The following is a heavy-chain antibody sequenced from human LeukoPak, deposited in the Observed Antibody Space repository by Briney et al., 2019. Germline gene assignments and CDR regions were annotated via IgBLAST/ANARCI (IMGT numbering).Heavy chain of an antibody. V-gene: IGHV4-34*01. CDR3: ARASRGSSTSANWFDP. CDR2: INYSGST. CDR1: GGSFSGYY. J-gene: IGHJ5*02. Sequence: SETLSLTCAVYGGSFSGYYWSWIRQPPGKGLEWIGEINYSGSTNYNPSLKSRVTISVDTSKNQFSLKLSSVTAADTAVYYCARASRGSSTSANWFDPWGQGTLVTVSS. D-gene: IGHD2-2*01.